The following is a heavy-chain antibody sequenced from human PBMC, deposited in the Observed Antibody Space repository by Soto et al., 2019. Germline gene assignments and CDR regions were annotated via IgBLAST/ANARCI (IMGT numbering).Heavy chain of an antibody. CDR3: ARGLGNVLDY. Sequence: SVKVSCKASGYTFTSYDINWVRQATGQGLEWMGGIIPIFGTANYAQKFQGRVTITADESTSTAYMELSSLRSEDTAVYYCARGLGNVLDYWGQGTLVTVS. D-gene: IGHD7-27*01. J-gene: IGHJ4*02. V-gene: IGHV1-69*13. CDR1: GYTFTSYD. CDR2: IIPIFGTA.